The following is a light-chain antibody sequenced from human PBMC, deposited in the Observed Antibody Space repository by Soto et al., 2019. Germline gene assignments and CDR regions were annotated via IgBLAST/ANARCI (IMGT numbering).Light chain of an antibody. CDR1: QYIGSW. J-gene: IGKJ4*01. V-gene: IGKV1D-12*01. Sequence: DIQMTQSPSSVSASVGDRVTITCRASQYIGSWLAWYPQKPGRAPKLLIYTASTLQSGVPSRFRGSGSGTDFTLTINSLQPEDFATYYCQQAYSFPLTFGGGTEVENK. CDR2: TAS. CDR3: QQAYSFPLT.